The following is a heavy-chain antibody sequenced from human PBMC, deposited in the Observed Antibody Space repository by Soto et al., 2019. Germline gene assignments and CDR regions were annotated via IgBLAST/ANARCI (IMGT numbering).Heavy chain of an antibody. J-gene: IGHJ6*02. D-gene: IGHD2-15*01. CDR3: ARDLGVGVAATPLSDYYYGMDV. CDR1: GFTFSSYS. CDR2: ISSSSSYI. V-gene: IGHV3-21*01. Sequence: GGSLRLSCAASGFTFSSYSMNWVRQAPGKGLEWVSSISSSSSYIYYADSVKGRFTISRDNAKNSLYLQMNSLRAEDTAAYYCARDLGVGVAATPLSDYYYGMDVWGQGTTVTVSS.